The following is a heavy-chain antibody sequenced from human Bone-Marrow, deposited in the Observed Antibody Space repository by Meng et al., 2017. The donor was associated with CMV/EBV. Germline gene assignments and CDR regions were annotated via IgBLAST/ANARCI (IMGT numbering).Heavy chain of an antibody. CDR3: ARAQYYDILTGYYRFDY. CDR1: GDIVSSNSAA. V-gene: IGHV6-1*01. Sequence: LRLSCAISGDIVSSNSAAWNWIRQSPSRGLEWLGRTYYRSKWYNDYAVSVKSRITINPDTSKNQFSLQLNSVTPEDTAVYYCARAQYYDILTGYYRFDYWGQGTLVTVSS. CDR2: TYYRSKWYN. D-gene: IGHD3-9*01. J-gene: IGHJ4*02.